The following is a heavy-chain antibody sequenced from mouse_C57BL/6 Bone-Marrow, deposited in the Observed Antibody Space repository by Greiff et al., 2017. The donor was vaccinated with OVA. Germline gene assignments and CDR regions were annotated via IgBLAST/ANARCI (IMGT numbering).Heavy chain of an antibody. D-gene: IGHD1-1*01. CDR3: ARSRGITTVVRYFDY. J-gene: IGHJ2*01. CDR1: GYAFTNYL. V-gene: IGHV1-54*01. CDR2: INPGSGGT. Sequence: QVQLQQSGAELVRPGTSVKVSCKASGYAFTNYLIEWVKQRPGQGLEWIGVINPGSGGTKYNEKFKGKATLTADKSSSTAYMQLSSLTSEDSAVYFCARSRGITTVVRYFDYWGQGTTLTVSS.